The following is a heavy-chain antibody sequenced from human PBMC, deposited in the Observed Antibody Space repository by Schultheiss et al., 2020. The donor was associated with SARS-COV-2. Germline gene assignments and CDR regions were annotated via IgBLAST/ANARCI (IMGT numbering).Heavy chain of an antibody. V-gene: IGHV4-34*01. J-gene: IGHJ6*02. Sequence: SETLSLTCAVYGGSFSDYYWSWIRQPPGKGLEWIAEINHSGSTNYTPSLKSRVTISVDTSKNQFSLRLSSVTAADTAVYYCARAYYDFWSGYLVNGMDVWGQGTTVTVSS. CDR2: INHSGST. D-gene: IGHD3-3*01. CDR3: ARAYYDFWSGYLVNGMDV. CDR1: GGSFSDYY.